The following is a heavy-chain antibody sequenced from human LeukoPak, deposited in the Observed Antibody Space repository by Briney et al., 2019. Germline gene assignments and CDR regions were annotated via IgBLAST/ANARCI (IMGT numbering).Heavy chain of an antibody. CDR1: GFTFSIYS. V-gene: IGHV3-23*01. D-gene: IGHD3-22*01. CDR2: VSGSGGST. Sequence: GGSLSLFCAASGFTFSIYSMSWVRQAPGEGLEWVSAVSGSGGSTYYADSVKGRFTISRDNSKNTLYLQMNSLRAEDTAVYYCAKAESSGWRDYYYGMDVWGKGTTVTVSS. CDR3: AKAESSGWRDYYYGMDV. J-gene: IGHJ6*04.